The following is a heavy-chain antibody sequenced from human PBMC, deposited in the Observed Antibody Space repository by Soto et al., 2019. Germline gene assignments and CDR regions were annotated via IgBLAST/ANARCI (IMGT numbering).Heavy chain of an antibody. Sequence: PSETLSLTCTVSGASIGSGDYYWSWIRQVLGKGLEWLGYIYDSGSTYYNPSLKSRISMSLDTSKNQFSLKLSSVTAADTAVYYCARVNLDYVTGMDVWGQGTTVTVSS. V-gene: IGHV4-31*02. J-gene: IGHJ6*02. CDR2: IYDSGST. CDR1: GASIGSGDYY. D-gene: IGHD2-21*02. CDR3: ARVNLDYVTGMDV.